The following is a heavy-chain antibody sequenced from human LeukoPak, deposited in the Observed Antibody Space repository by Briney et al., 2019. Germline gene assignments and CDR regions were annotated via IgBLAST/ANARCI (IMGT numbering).Heavy chain of an antibody. CDR3: ARDLSLYSYGRIWGY. V-gene: IGHV4-38-2*02. CDR2: IYHSGST. D-gene: IGHD5-18*01. J-gene: IGHJ4*02. Sequence: PSEPLSLPCTVSGGSISSGYYWGWLRQPPGKGLEWIGSIYHSGSTYYNPSLKSRVTISVDTSKNQFSLKLSSVTAADTAVYYCARDLSLYSYGRIWGYWGQGTLVTVSS. CDR1: GGSISSGYY.